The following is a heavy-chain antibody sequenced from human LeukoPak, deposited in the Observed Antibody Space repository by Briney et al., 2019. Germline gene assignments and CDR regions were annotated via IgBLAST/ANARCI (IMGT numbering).Heavy chain of an antibody. CDR2: ISGSGGST. J-gene: IGHJ4*02. D-gene: IGHD3-10*01. CDR1: GFTFSSYG. CDR3: AKRGVDHYFDY. Sequence: GGSLRLSCAASGFTFSSYGMNWVRQAPGKGLEWVSAISGSGGSTYYTDSVKGRFTISRDNSKNTLYLQMNSLRAEDTAVYYCAKRGVDHYFDYWGQGTLVTVSS. V-gene: IGHV3-23*01.